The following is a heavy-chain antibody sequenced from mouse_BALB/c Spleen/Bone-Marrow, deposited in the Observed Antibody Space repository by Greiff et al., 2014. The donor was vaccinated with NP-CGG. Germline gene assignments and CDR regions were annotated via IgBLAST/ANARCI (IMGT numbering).Heavy chain of an antibody. Sequence: VQLQQPGAELVRPGASVKLSCRASGYTFTSYWINWVKQRPGQGLEWIGNIYPSDSYTNYNQRFKDKATLTVDKSSSTAYMQLSSPTSEDSAVYYCTRYGNSYYYAMDYWGQGTSVTVS. CDR2: IYPSDSYT. CDR3: TRYGNSYYYAMDY. V-gene: IGHV1-69*02. D-gene: IGHD1-1*01. J-gene: IGHJ4*01. CDR1: GYTFTSYW.